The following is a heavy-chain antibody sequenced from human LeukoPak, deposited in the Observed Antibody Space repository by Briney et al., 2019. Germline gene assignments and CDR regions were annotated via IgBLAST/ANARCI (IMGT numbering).Heavy chain of an antibody. CDR2: IYHSGST. CDR1: GYSISSGYY. Sequence: SETLSLTCAVSGYSISSGYYWGWIRQPPRKGLEWIGSIYHSGSTYYNPSLKSRVTISVDTSKNQFSLKLSSVTAADTAVYYCAMSGSFDYWGQGTLVTVSS. V-gene: IGHV4-38-2*01. CDR3: AMSGSFDY. J-gene: IGHJ4*02. D-gene: IGHD1-26*01.